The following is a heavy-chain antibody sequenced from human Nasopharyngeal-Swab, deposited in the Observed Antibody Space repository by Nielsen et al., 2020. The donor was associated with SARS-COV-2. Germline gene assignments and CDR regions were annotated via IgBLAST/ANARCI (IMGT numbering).Heavy chain of an antibody. CDR3: AKEGATGWFDP. J-gene: IGHJ5*02. CDR1: GGSINSGYHY. Sequence: GSLRLSCSVSGGSINSGYHYWGWTRQPPGKDLEWIGSIYYSGSPYYNPSLKSRVTISIDTSKNQFSLKLRSVTAADTAVYYCAKEGATGWFDPWGQGTLVTVSS. CDR2: IYYSGSP. V-gene: IGHV4-39*07.